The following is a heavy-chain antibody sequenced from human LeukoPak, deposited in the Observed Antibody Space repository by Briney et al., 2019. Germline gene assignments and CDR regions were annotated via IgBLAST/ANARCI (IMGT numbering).Heavy chain of an antibody. V-gene: IGHV4-34*01. CDR3: ALTANDGSGYYRRSFDY. Sequence: SETLSLTCAVYGGSFSGYYWSWIRQPPGKGLEWIGEINHSGSTNYNPSLKSRVTISVDTSKNQFSLKLSSVTAADTAVYYCALTANDGSGYYRRSFDYWGQGTLVTVSS. CDR1: GGSFSGYY. CDR2: INHSGST. J-gene: IGHJ4*02. D-gene: IGHD3-22*01.